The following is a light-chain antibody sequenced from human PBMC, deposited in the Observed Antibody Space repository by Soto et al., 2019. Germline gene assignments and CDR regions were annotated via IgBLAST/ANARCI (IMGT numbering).Light chain of an antibody. CDR2: DAS. V-gene: IGKV3-11*01. Sequence: ETVLTQSPATLSLSPGERATLSCRASQFISRSLAWYQQKPGQAPRLLIHDASDMATGIPGRFSGSGSGTDFTLTISSLEPEDFAVYYCQQHSNWPPITFGQGTRLEIK. CDR1: QFISRS. J-gene: IGKJ5*01. CDR3: QQHSNWPPIT.